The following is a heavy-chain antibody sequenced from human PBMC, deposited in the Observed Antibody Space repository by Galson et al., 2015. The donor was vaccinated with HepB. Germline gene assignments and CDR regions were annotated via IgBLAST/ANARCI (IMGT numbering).Heavy chain of an antibody. CDR3: ARDPVRGGVFGPRFDP. D-gene: IGHD2-8*01. CDR2: IIPIFGTA. V-gene: IGHV1-69*13. Sequence: SVKVSCKASGGTFSSYAISWVRQAPGQGLEWMGGIIPIFGTANYAQKFQGRVTITADESTSTAYMELSSLRSEDTAVYYCARDPVRGGVFGPRFDPWGQGTLVTVSS. CDR1: GGTFSSYA. J-gene: IGHJ5*02.